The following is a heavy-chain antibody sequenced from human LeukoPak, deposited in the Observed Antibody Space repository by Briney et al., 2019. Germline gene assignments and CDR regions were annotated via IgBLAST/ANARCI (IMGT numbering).Heavy chain of an antibody. V-gene: IGHV3-53*01. CDR3: ARGESSAWGD. CDR2: IYSGGNT. CDR1: GFTVSSNY. J-gene: IGHJ4*02. D-gene: IGHD6-19*01. Sequence: GGSLRLSCAASGFTVSSNYMSWVRQAPGKGLEWVSVIYSGGNTYYADSVKGRFTISRDNPKNTLYLQMNSLRAEDTAVYYCARGESSAWGDWGQGTLVTVSS.